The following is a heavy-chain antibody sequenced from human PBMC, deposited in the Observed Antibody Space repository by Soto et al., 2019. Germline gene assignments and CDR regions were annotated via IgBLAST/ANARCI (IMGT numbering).Heavy chain of an antibody. J-gene: IGHJ4*02. CDR2: IXPXSXTX. V-gene: IGHV1-69*13. D-gene: IGHD1-1*01. Sequence: ASVKVSCKASGGTFSSYAISWVRQAPGQXLXWXGXIXPXSXTXXXXQRFQGRVTMTADDSTSTVYMELTRLPSDDTAMYYCARGWNDFPHWGQGTLVTVSS. CDR3: ARGWNDFPH. CDR1: GGTFSSYA.